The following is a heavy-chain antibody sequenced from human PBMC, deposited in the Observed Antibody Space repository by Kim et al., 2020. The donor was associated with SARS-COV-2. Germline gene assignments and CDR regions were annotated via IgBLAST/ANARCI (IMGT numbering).Heavy chain of an antibody. J-gene: IGHJ4*03. D-gene: IGHD6-19*01. Sequence: ASVKVSCKASGYTFTSYAINWVRQAPGQGLEWMGGINAGIGTANYSQKFQGRVTITTDTSTSTAYMELSSLRSEDTAVYYCARAGLSSGCFCFSSCGYW. V-gene: IGHV1-3*01. CDR1: GYTFTSYA. CDR3: ARAGLSSGCFCFSSCGY. CDR2: INAGIGTA.